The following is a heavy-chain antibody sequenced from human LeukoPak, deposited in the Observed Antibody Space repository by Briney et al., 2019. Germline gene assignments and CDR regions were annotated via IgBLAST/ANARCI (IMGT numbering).Heavy chain of an antibody. D-gene: IGHD3-22*01. CDR2: IYYSGST. Sequence: SETLSLTCTVSGGSISSYYWSWIRQPPGKGLEWIGYIYYSGSTYYNPSLKSRVTISVDTSKNQFSLKLSSVTAADTAVYYCARGRPPYYDSSDPEPFDPWGQGTLVTVSS. CDR1: GGSISSYY. V-gene: IGHV4-59*12. CDR3: ARGRPPYYDSSDPEPFDP. J-gene: IGHJ5*02.